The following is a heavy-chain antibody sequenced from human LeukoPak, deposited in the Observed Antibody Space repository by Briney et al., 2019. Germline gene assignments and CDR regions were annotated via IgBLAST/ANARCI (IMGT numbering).Heavy chain of an antibody. CDR3: ARVYSGYSYYYYYYYMDV. CDR2: ISSSGSTI. Sequence: GGSLRLSCAASGFTFSSYEMNWVRQAPGKGLEWVSYISSSGSTIYYADSVKGRFTISRDNAKNSLYLQMNSLRAEDTAVYYCARVYSGYSYYYYYYYMDVWGKGTTVTVSS. V-gene: IGHV3-48*03. CDR1: GFTFSSYE. D-gene: IGHD5-12*01. J-gene: IGHJ6*03.